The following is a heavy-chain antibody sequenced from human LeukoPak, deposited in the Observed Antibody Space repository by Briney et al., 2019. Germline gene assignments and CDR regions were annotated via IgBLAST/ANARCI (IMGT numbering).Heavy chain of an antibody. CDR2: ISGSGGST. D-gene: IGHD5-18*01. Sequence: LAGGSLRLSCAASGFTFSSYAMSWVRQAPGKGLEWVSAISGSGGSTYYADSVKGRFTISRDNSKNTLYLQMNSLRAEDTAVYYCAKGGGYSQLDGMDVWGQGTTVTVSS. CDR3: AKGGGYSQLDGMDV. J-gene: IGHJ6*02. CDR1: GFTFSSYA. V-gene: IGHV3-23*01.